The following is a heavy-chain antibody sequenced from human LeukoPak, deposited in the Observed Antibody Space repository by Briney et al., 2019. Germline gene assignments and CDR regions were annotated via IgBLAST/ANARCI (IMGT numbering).Heavy chain of an antibody. CDR3: GKTTVGYSSGQKPAWPVDY. CDR1: GFTFGSHA. CDR2: IFGSGGSP. J-gene: IGHJ4*02. V-gene: IGHV3-23*01. Sequence: GGSLRLSCEASGFTFGSHAMSWVRQAPGKGLEWVAGIFGSGGSPHYADPVKGRFTISRDNSRNTVYLQINSLRAEDTAVYYCGKTTVGYSSGQKPAWPVDYWGQGTLVTVSS. D-gene: IGHD5-18*01.